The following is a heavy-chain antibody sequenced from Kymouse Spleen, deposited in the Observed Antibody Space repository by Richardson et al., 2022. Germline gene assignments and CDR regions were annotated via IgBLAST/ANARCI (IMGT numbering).Heavy chain of an antibody. CDR1: GGSISSGGYY. D-gene: IGHD3-9*01. CDR3: ARDYDILTGYYNMDYYYGMDV. CDR2: IYYSGST. Sequence: QVQLQESGPGLVKPSQTLSLTCTVSGGSISSGGYYWSWIRQHPGKGLEWIGYIYYSGSTYYNPSLKSRVTISVDTSKNQFSLKLSSVTAADTAVYYCARDYDILTGYYNMDYYYGMDVWGQGTTVTVSS. J-gene: IGHJ6*02. V-gene: IGHV4-31*03.